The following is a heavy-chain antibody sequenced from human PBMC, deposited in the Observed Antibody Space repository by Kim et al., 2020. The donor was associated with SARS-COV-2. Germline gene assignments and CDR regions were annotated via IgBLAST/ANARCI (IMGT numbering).Heavy chain of an antibody. CDR2: IYYSGST. CDR1: GGSVSSGSYY. Sequence: SETLSLTCTVSGGSVSSGSYYWSWIRQPPGKGLEWIGYIYYSGSTNYNPSLKSRVTISVDTSKNQFSLKLSSVTAADTAVYYCARVDYYDSSGYYTSSAFDIWGQGTMVTVSS. D-gene: IGHD3-22*01. V-gene: IGHV4-61*01. J-gene: IGHJ3*02. CDR3: ARVDYYDSSGYYTSSAFDI.